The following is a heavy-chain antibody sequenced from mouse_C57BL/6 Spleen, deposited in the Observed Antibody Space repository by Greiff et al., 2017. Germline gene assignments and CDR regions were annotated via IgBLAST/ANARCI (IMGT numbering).Heavy chain of an antibody. Sequence: VQLQQPGAELVMPGASVKLSCKASGYTFTSYWMHWVKQRPGQGLEWIGEIDPSDSYTNYNQKFKGKSTLTVDKSSSTAYMQLSSLTSADSAVYYFARHHGRYFDYWGQGTTLTVSS. J-gene: IGHJ2*01. CDR2: IDPSDSYT. CDR3: ARHHGRYFDY. V-gene: IGHV1-69*01. D-gene: IGHD1-1*01. CDR1: GYTFTSYW.